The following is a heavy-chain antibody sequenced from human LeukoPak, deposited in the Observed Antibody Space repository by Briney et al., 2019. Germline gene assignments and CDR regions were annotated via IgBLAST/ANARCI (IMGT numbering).Heavy chain of an antibody. CDR1: GGSISSSSYY. CDR2: IYYSGST. J-gene: IGHJ4*02. V-gene: IGHV4-39*01. D-gene: IGHD5-12*01. Sequence: SETLSLTCTVSGGSISSSSYYWGWIRQPPGKGLEWIGSIYYSGSTYYNPSLKSRVTISVDTSKNQFSLKLSSVTAADTAVYYCARVRVATTMPPYYFDYWGQGTLVTVSS. CDR3: ARVRVATTMPPYYFDY.